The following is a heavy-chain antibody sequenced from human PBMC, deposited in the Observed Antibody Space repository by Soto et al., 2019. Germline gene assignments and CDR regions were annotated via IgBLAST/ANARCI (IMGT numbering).Heavy chain of an antibody. CDR3: ARDSGYDRLFGC. D-gene: IGHD5-12*01. CDR1: GGSISSGDYY. CDR2: IYYSGST. V-gene: IGHV4-30-4*01. Sequence: SETLSLTCTVSGGSISSGDYYWSWIRQPPGKGLEWIGYIYYSGSTYYNPSLNSRVTISVDTSKNQFSLKLSAVTAADTAVYYCARDSGYDRLFGCWGQGTQVTVSS. J-gene: IGHJ4*02.